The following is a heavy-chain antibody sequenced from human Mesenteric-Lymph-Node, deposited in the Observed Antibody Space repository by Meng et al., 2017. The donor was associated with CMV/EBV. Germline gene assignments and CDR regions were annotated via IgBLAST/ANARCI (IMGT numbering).Heavy chain of an antibody. CDR3: ARNEETIIGWWGFDY. Sequence: SETLSLTCTVSGGSISSYYWSWIRQPPGKGLEWIGYIYYSGSTNYNPSLKSRVTISVDTSKNQFSLKLSSVTAADTAVYYCARNEETIIGWWGFDYWGQGTLVTVS. CDR2: IYYSGST. J-gene: IGHJ4*02. V-gene: IGHV4-59*01. CDR1: GGSISSYY. D-gene: IGHD2-15*01.